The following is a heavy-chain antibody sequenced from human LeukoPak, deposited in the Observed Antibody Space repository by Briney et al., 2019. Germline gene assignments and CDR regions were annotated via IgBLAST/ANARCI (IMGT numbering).Heavy chain of an antibody. CDR3: ARLLRDGYTQLDDAFDI. D-gene: IGHD5-24*01. V-gene: IGHV5-51*01. J-gene: IGHJ3*02. Sequence: GESLKISCKGSGYSFTSYWIGWVRQMPGKGLEWMGIIYPGDSDTRYSPSFQGQVTISADKSISTAYLQWSSLKASDTAMYYCARLLRDGYTQLDDAFDIWGQGTMVTVSS. CDR2: IYPGDSDT. CDR1: GYSFTSYW.